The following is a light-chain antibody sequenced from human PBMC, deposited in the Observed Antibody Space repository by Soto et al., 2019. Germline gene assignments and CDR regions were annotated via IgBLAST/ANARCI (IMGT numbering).Light chain of an antibody. V-gene: IGLV4-69*01. J-gene: IGLJ2*01. Sequence: QPVLTQSPSASASLGASVKLTCTLSSGHSSYAIAWHQKQPGKGPRSLMDLNNDGSHTKGDGIPDRFSGSSSGADRYLIISSLQSEDEADYYCQTWGTGFQFFGGGTKVTVL. CDR1: SGHSSYA. CDR3: QTWGTGFQF. CDR2: LNNDGSH.